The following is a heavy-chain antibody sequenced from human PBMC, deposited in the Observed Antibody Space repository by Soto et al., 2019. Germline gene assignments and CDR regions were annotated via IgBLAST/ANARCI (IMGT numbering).Heavy chain of an antibody. Sequence: SETLSLTCTVSGASISSGGYYWSWIRQHPGKGLEWIGYIYYSGSTYYNPSLKSRVTISVDTSKNQFSLKLRSVTAADTAVYYCARGITASDTYFSEGFDPWGQGTLVTVSS. D-gene: IGHD1-20*01. J-gene: IGHJ5*02. CDR1: GASISSGGYY. CDR2: IYYSGST. CDR3: ARGITASDTYFSEGFDP. V-gene: IGHV4-31*03.